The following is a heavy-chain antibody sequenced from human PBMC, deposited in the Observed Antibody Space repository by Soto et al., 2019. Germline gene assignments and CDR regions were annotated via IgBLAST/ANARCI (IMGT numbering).Heavy chain of an antibody. V-gene: IGHV3-23*01. Sequence: EVQLLESGGGLVQPGGSLRLSCAASGFTFNSYAMSWVRQAPGKGLEWVSAISGSGGSTYYADSVKGRFTISRDNSKNTLYLQMNSLRAEYTAVYYCARGVATAGTSSWFDPWGQGSLVTVSS. D-gene: IGHD6-13*01. J-gene: IGHJ5*02. CDR2: ISGSGGST. CDR3: ARGVATAGTSSWFDP. CDR1: GFTFNSYA.